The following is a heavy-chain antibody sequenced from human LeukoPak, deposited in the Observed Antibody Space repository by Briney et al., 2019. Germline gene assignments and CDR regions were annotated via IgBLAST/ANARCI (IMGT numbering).Heavy chain of an antibody. V-gene: IGHV3-7*01. Sequence: GGSLRLSCAASGFTFSSYWMSWVRQAPGKGLEWVANIKQDGSEKCYVDSVKGRFTISRDNAKNSLYLQMNSLRAEDTAVYYCARLGMGYYFDYWGQGTLVTVSS. CDR2: IKQDGSEK. D-gene: IGHD3-16*01. CDR1: GFTFSSYW. J-gene: IGHJ4*02. CDR3: ARLGMGYYFDY.